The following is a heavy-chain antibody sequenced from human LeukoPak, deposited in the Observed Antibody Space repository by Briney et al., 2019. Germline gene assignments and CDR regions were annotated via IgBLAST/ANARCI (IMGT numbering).Heavy chain of an antibody. CDR3: ARAYTRFCSGGSCYSDDYFNY. D-gene: IGHD2-15*01. V-gene: IGHV3-74*01. J-gene: IGHJ4*02. Sequence: GGSLRLSCAASGFTFSSYRMHWVRQAPGKGLVWVSHIDTDGSNTNYADSVKGRFTISRDNAQNTLYLQMNSLRAEDTAVYFCARAYTRFCSGGSCYSDDYFNYWGQGTLVTVSS. CDR2: IDTDGSNT. CDR1: GFTFSSYR.